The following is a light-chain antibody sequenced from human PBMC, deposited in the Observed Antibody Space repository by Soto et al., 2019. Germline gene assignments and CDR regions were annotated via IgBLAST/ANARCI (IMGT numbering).Light chain of an antibody. J-gene: IGKJ2*01. CDR2: GIS. CDR1: QDIRDD. V-gene: IGKV1-33*01. Sequence: DIQMTQSPSSLSASVGDRVTITCRASQDIRDDFAWYQQKPGKAPKRLIYGISNLQSGVPSRFSGGGSGTHFTFTISNLQPEDIATYYCQHYDNLPRYTFGLGTKLEIK. CDR3: QHYDNLPRYT.